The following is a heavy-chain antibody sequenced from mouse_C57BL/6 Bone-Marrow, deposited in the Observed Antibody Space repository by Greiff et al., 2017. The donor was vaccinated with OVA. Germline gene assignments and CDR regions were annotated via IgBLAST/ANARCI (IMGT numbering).Heavy chain of an antibody. V-gene: IGHV1-55*01. CDR1: GYTFTSYW. J-gene: IGHJ3*01. CDR2: IYPGSGST. CDR3: ARETYYGFAY. D-gene: IGHD2-10*01. Sequence: QVHVKQPGAELVKPGASVKMSCKASGYTFTSYWITWVKQRPGQGLEWIGDIYPGSGSTNYNEKFKSKATLTVDTSYSTAYMQLSSLTSEDSAVYYCARETYYGFAYWGQGTLVTVSA.